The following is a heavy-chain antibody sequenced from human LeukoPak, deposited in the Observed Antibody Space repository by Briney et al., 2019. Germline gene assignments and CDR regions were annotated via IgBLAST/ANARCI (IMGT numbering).Heavy chain of an antibody. D-gene: IGHD3-22*01. CDR2: ITGSAANT. CDR1: GFTFSSYA. V-gene: IGHV3-23*01. CDR3: ARHYDSSPFDY. J-gene: IGHJ4*02. Sequence: GGSLRLSCAASGFTFSSYAMTWVRQPPGKGLEGVSSITGSAANTYYADSVKGRFSISRDNSKKTVYLQMNSLRVEDTAVYYCARHYDSSPFDYWGQGTLVTVSS.